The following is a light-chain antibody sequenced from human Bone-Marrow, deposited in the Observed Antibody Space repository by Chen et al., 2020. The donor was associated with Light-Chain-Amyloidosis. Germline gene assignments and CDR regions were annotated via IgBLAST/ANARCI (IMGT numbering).Light chain of an antibody. Sequence: SYVLTQPSSVSVAPGQTATIACGGNNIGSTSVHWYQQTPAQAPLLVVYDDSDRPSGSPERLSGSNSGNTATLTISRVEAGDEADYYCQVWDRSSDRPVFGGGTKLTVL. CDR1: NIGSTS. J-gene: IGLJ3*02. CDR3: QVWDRSSDRPV. CDR2: DDS. V-gene: IGLV3-21*02.